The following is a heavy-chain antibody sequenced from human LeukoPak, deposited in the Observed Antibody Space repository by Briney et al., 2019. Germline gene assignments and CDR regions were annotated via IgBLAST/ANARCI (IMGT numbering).Heavy chain of an antibody. Sequence: GGSLRLSCAASGFTFSSYAMSWVRQAPGKGLEWVPIIWYDGTTKYYADSVKGRFTLSRDNSKNTMFLQMNSLRAEDTAVYYCAKSRTGHDAFDIWGQGTKVTVSS. D-gene: IGHD3/OR15-3a*01. V-gene: IGHV3-33*06. CDR3: AKSRTGHDAFDI. J-gene: IGHJ3*02. CDR2: IWYDGTTK. CDR1: GFTFSSYA.